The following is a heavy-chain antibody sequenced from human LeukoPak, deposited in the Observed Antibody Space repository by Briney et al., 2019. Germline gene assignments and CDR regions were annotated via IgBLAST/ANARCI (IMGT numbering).Heavy chain of an antibody. V-gene: IGHV3-13*01. D-gene: IGHD6-13*01. CDR3: ARSSSWSDAFDI. CDR1: GFTFSSYD. J-gene: IGHJ3*02. CDR2: IGTAGDT. Sequence: GGSLRLSCAASGFTFSSYDVHWVRQATGKGLEWVSAIGTAGDTYYPGSVKGRFTISRENAKNSLYLQMNSLRAGDTAVYYRARSSSWSDAFDIWGQGTMVTVSS.